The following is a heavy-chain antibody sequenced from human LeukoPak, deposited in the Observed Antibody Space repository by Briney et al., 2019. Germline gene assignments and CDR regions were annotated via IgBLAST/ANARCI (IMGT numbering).Heavy chain of an antibody. CDR1: GFTFSSYG. D-gene: IGHD3-9*01. J-gene: IGHJ4*02. CDR2: INGSGGST. CDR3: AKDSGLRYFDCLLPEY. V-gene: IGHV3-23*01. Sequence: GGSLRLSCAASGFTFSSYGMSWVRQAPGKGGEGVSAINGSGGSTYYADSVRGGFTISRENSKNTLYLQMNSQRAEGRAVYYCAKDSGLRYFDCLLPEYWGQRTLVTVSS.